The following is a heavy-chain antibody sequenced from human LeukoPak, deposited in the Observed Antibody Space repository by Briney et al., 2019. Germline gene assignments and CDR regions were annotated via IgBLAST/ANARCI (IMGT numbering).Heavy chain of an antibody. CDR3: ARDRAATEDWVEFDP. J-gene: IGHJ5*02. Sequence: GGSLRLSCAASDFTLSPYWMTWVRQALGRGLEWVANINGDGGDKYYGDSVKGRFTISRDDSKNTVYLQMNSLRVEDTAVYSCARDRAATEDWVEFDPWGQGTLVTVSS. CDR1: DFTLSPYW. CDR2: INGDGGDK. V-gene: IGHV3-7*01. D-gene: IGHD3/OR15-3a*01.